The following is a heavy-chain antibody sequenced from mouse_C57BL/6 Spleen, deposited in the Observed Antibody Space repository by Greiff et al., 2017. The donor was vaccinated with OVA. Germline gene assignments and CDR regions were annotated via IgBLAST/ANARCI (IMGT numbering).Heavy chain of an antibody. CDR2: ISSGGSYT. V-gene: IGHV5-6*01. Sequence: EVQVVESGGDLVKPGGSLKLSCAASGFTFSSYGMSWVRQTPDKRLEWVATISSGGSYTYYPDSVKGRFTISRDNAKNTLYLQMSSLKSEDTAMYYCARQGVLRYCDVWGTGTTVTVSS. CDR3: ARQGVLRYCDV. D-gene: IGHD1-1*01. J-gene: IGHJ1*03. CDR1: GFTFSSYG.